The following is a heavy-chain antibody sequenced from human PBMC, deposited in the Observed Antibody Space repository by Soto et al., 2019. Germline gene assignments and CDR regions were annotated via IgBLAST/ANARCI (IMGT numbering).Heavy chain of an antibody. CDR1: GFTFSSYW. CDR3: ASVPPDFWSGSYYGMDV. Sequence: SGGSLRLSCAASGFTFSSYWMSWVRQAPGKGLEWVANIKQDGSEKYYVDSVKGRFTISRDNAKNSLYLQMNSLRAEDTAVYYCASVPPDFWSGSYYGMDVWGQGTTVTVSS. J-gene: IGHJ6*02. CDR2: IKQDGSEK. D-gene: IGHD3-3*01. V-gene: IGHV3-7*01.